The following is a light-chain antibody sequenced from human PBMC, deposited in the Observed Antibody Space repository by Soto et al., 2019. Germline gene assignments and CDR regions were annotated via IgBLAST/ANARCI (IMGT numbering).Light chain of an antibody. Sequence: QSALTQPASVSASPGQSITISCTGTRGDIGGYNYVSWYQQHPGKAPKLMIYDVYHRPSGVSNRFSASKSGNTASLTISGLQAEDEADYYCSSYPSSTTLVFGTGPKVTVL. CDR1: RGDIGGYNY. V-gene: IGLV2-14*03. J-gene: IGLJ1*01. CDR2: DVY. CDR3: SSYPSSTTLV.